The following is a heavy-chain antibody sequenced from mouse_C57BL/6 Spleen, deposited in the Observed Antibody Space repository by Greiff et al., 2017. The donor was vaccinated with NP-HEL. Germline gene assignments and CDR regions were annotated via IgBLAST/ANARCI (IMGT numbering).Heavy chain of an antibody. CDR1: GYSITSGYY. CDR3: ARGARDY. CDR2: ISYDGSN. V-gene: IGHV3-6*01. J-gene: IGHJ2*01. Sequence: EVKLQESGPGLVKPSQSLSLTCSVTGYSITSGYYWNWIRQFPGNKLEWMGYISYDGSNNYNPSLKNRISITRDTSKNQFFLKLNSVTTEDTATYYCARGARDYWGQGTTLTVSS.